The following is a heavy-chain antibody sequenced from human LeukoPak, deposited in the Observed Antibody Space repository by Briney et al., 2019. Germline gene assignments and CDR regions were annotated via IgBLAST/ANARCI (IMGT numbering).Heavy chain of an antibody. Sequence: GGSLRLSCAASGFTFSSYAMSWVRQALGKGLEWVSATSGSGGVTYYADSVKGRFTISRDNSKNSLYLQMNSLTAEDTALYYCAKAGSSSPRGWFDPWGQGTLVTVSS. J-gene: IGHJ5*02. CDR3: AKAGSSSPRGWFDP. D-gene: IGHD6-13*01. CDR1: GFTFSSYA. V-gene: IGHV3-23*01. CDR2: TSGSGGVT.